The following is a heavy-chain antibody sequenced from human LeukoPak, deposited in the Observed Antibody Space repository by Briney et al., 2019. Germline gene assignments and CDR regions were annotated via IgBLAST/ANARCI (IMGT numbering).Heavy chain of an antibody. Sequence: SETLSLTCAVSGYSISSGYYWSWIRQPPGKGLEWVGEINHSGSTNYNPSLKSRVTISVDTSKNQFSLKLSSVTAADTAVYYCARSFAGLLPAPWYFDLWGRGTLSLSPQ. CDR3: ARSFAGLLPAPWYFDL. CDR1: GYSISSGYY. V-gene: IGHV4-34*01. CDR2: INHSGST. D-gene: IGHD3-3*01. J-gene: IGHJ2*01.